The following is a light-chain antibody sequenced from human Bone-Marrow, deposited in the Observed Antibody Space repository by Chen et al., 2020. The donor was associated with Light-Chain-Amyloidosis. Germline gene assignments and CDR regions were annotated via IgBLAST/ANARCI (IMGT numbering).Light chain of an antibody. CDR2: WAS. J-gene: IGKJ3*01. CDR1: QSVLYSSNNKNY. Sequence: DIVMTQSPDSLAVSLGERATINCKSSQSVLYSSNNKNYLAWYQQKPGQPPKLLIYWASTRESGVPDRFSGSGSGTDFTLTISSLQAEDVAVYYCQQFYSTPPALGPGTKVEIK. V-gene: IGKV4-1*01. CDR3: QQFYSTPPA.